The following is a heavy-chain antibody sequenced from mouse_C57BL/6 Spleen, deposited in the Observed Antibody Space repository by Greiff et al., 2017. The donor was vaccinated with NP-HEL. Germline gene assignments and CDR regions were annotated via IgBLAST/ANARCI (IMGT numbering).Heavy chain of an antibody. V-gene: IGHV1-76*01. CDR2: IYPGSGNT. D-gene: IGHD2-9*01. CDR3: RSTYYGYDDAMDY. CDR1: GYTFTDYY. Sequence: QVQLQQSGAELVRPGASVKLSCKASGYTFTDYYINWVKQRPGQGLEWIARIYPGSGNTYYNEKFKGKATLTAEKSSSTAYMQLSSLTSEDSAVYFCRSTYYGYDDAMDYWGQGTSVTVSS. J-gene: IGHJ4*01.